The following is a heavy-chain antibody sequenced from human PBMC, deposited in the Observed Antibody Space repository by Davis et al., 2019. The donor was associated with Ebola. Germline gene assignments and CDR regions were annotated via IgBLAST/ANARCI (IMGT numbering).Heavy chain of an antibody. Sequence: MPSENLSLTCAVYGGSFSGYYWSWIRQPPGKGLEWIGEINHSGSTNYNPSLKSRVTISVDTSKKQFSLKLSSVTAADTAVYYCARRSNSPFDYWGQGTLVTVSS. CDR1: GGSFSGYY. J-gene: IGHJ4*02. CDR3: ARRSNSPFDY. V-gene: IGHV4-34*01. CDR2: INHSGST. D-gene: IGHD6-6*01.